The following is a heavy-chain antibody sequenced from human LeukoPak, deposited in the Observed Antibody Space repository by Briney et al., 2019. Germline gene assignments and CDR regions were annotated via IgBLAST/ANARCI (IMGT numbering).Heavy chain of an antibody. CDR2: IRCDGSNK. D-gene: IGHD2-2*01. CDR3: AEPQGYQPDY. Sequence: PGGSLRLSCAASGFTFSCYGMHWVRQAPGKGLEWVAFIRCDGSNKYYTDSVKGRFTISRDSSKNTLYLQMNSLRAEDTAVFYCAEPQGYQPDYWGQGTLVTVSS. V-gene: IGHV3-30*02. J-gene: IGHJ4*02. CDR1: GFTFSCYG.